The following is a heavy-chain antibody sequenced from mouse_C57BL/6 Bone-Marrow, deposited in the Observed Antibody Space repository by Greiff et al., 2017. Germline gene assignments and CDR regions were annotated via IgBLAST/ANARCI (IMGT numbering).Heavy chain of an antibody. D-gene: IGHD2-4*01. CDR1: GFTFSDFY. CDR2: SRNKANDYTT. CDR3: AREGIYYDYDWYFDV. J-gene: IGHJ1*03. Sequence: VKVVESGGGLVQSGRSLRLSCATSGFTFSDFYMEWVRQAPGKGLEWIAASRNKANDYTTEYSASVKGRFIVSRDTSQSILYLQMNALRAEDTAIYYCAREGIYYDYDWYFDVWGTGTTVTVSS. V-gene: IGHV7-1*01.